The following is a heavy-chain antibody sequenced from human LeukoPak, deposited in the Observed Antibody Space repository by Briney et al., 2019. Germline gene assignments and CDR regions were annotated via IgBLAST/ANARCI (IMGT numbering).Heavy chain of an antibody. CDR2: ISGSGGST. CDR3: AKGDLYYYDSSGFTFDY. J-gene: IGHJ4*02. V-gene: IGHV3-23*01. Sequence: PGGSLRLSCAASGFTFSSYAMRWVRQAPGKGLEWVSAISGSGGSTYYADSVKGRFTISRDNSKNTLYLQMNSLRAEDTAVYYCAKGDLYYYDSSGFTFDYWGQGTLVTVSS. D-gene: IGHD3-22*01. CDR1: GFTFSSYA.